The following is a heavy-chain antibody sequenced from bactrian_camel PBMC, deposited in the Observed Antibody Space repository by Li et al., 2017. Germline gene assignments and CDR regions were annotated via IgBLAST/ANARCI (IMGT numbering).Heavy chain of an antibody. CDR2: ISSGGST. V-gene: IGHV3S1*01. CDR3: AQVRAPPPWNGYDD. J-gene: IGHJ4*01. CDR1: GYKTGSKC. Sequence: HVQLVESGGGLVQPGGSLRLSCVGSGYKTGSKCMGWVRQAPGKGLEWVSSISSGGSTYYADSVNGRFTISRENAKNTLYLQLNSLKTEDTAMYYCAQVRAPPPWNGYDDWGQGTQVTVS.